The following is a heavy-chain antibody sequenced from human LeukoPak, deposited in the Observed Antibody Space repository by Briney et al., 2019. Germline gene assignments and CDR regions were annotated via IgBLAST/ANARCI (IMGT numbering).Heavy chain of an antibody. V-gene: IGHV3-23*01. CDR3: AKDTSSSWYFSFDY. J-gene: IGHJ4*02. Sequence: GGSLRLSCAASGFSFSGYAMSWVRQAPGKGPEWLSTISGSGDTTRSADSVKGRFSISRDNSKNTLYLQMNSLRAEDTAVYYCAKDTSSSWYFSFDYWGQGTLVTVSS. CDR1: GFSFSGYA. D-gene: IGHD6-13*01. CDR2: ISGSGDTT.